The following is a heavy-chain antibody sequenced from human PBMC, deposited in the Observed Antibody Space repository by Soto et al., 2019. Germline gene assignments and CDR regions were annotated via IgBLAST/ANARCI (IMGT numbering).Heavy chain of an antibody. CDR2: IYTSGST. D-gene: IGHD6-25*01. Sequence: QVQLQESGAGLVKPSETLSLTCTVSGGSISSYYWSWIRQPAGRGLEWIGRIYTSGSTNYNPSLKSRVTMSVATSKIQFSLKLGSVTAADTAVYYCARVMEQRALDYWGQGTLVTVSS. J-gene: IGHJ4*02. V-gene: IGHV4-4*07. CDR1: GGSISSYY. CDR3: ARVMEQRALDY.